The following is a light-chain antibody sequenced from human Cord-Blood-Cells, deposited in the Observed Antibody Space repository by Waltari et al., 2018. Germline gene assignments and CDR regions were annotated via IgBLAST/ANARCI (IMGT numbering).Light chain of an antibody. J-gene: IGLJ1*01. CDR2: DVS. V-gene: IGLV2-11*01. Sequence: QSALTQPRSVSGSPGQSVPIPCPGTSSDVGGYNYVSWYQQHPGKAPKLMIYDVSKRPSGVPDRFSGSKSGNTASLTISGLQAEDEADYYCCSYAGSYVFGTGTKVTVL. CDR1: SSDVGGYNY. CDR3: CSYAGSYV.